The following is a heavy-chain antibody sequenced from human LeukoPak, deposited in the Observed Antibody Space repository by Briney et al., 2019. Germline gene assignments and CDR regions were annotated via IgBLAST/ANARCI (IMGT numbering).Heavy chain of an antibody. V-gene: IGHV1-69*13. D-gene: IGHD3-10*01. CDR1: GGTFSSYA. CDR2: INPIFGTA. J-gene: IGHJ6*03. CDR3: ARSIRVRGVTRDSNYYMDV. Sequence: SVKVSCKASGGTFSSYAIRWVRQAPGQGLEWMGGINPIFGTANYAQKFQGRVTITADESTSTAYMELSSLRSEDTAVYYCARSIRVRGVTRDSNYYMDVWGKGTTVTISS.